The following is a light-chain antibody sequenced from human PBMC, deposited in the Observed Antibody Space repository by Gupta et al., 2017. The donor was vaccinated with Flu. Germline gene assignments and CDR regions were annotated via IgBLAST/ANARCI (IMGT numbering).Light chain of an antibody. CDR3: QSYDSSLIGYV. CDR1: SSNIGTVYD. CDR2: GNN. V-gene: IGLV1-40*01. J-gene: IGLJ1*01. Sequence: ARTPPPSVSGAPGPRVTISCPGSSSNIGTVYDVHWYQQLPGTAPKLLIYGNNNRPSGVSDRFSGSKSGTSASLAITGLQAEDEADYYCQSYDSSLIGYVFGTGTKVTVL.